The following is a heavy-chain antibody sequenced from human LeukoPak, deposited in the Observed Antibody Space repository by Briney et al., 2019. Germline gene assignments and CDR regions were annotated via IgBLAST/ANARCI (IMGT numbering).Heavy chain of an antibody. Sequence: SVTVSCKASVGTFSSYAISSVRQSPGRGIEWMGGIFPIFSKANYTQTFKSRVTICTDESTSTAYMALRSQRSEDTTVYSCDYMDVWGKGNTVTVSS. CDR2: IFPIFSKA. V-gene: IGHV1-69*05. J-gene: IGHJ6*03. CDR1: VGTFSSYA. CDR3: DYMDV.